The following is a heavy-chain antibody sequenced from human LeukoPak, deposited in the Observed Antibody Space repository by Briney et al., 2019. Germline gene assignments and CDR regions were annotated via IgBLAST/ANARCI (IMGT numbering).Heavy chain of an antibody. J-gene: IGHJ3*02. CDR2: IRYDGSNK. CDR3: AKYGGGGAIDAFDI. Sequence: GGSLRLSCAASGFTFSSYGMHWVRQAPGKGLEWVAFIRYDGSNKYYADSVKGRFTISRDNSKKTLYLQMNSLRAEDTAVYYFAKYGGGGAIDAFDIWGQGTMVTVSS. V-gene: IGHV3-30*02. D-gene: IGHD3-16*01. CDR1: GFTFSSYG.